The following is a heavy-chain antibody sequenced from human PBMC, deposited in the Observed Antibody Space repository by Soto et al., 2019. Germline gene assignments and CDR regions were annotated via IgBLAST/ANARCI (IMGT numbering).Heavy chain of an antibody. D-gene: IGHD3-22*01. CDR3: ARDPSDSSRYFQDYYGMDV. CDR2: ISAYNGNT. CDR1: GGTFSSYA. Sequence: ASVKVSCKASGGTFSSYAISWVRQAPGQGLEWMGWISAYNGNTNYAQKLQGRVTMTTDTSTSTAYMELRSLRSDDTAVYYCARDPSDSSRYFQDYYGMDVWGQGTTVTVSS. J-gene: IGHJ6*02. V-gene: IGHV1-18*01.